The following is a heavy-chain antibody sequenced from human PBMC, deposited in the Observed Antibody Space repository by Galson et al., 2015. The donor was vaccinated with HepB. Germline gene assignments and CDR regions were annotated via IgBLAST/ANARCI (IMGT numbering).Heavy chain of an antibody. CDR3: GRSRGASGHHYDY. D-gene: IGHD2-15*01. V-gene: IGHV3-74*03. J-gene: IGHJ4*02. CDR1: GFTFNNYK. CDR2: IDSDERGT. Sequence: SLRLSCAATSGFTFNNYKIHWVRHVPGKGLVWVAYIDSDERGTKYADSVKGRFTISRDNARNMVFLQMNSLRVEDTAVYFCGRSRGASGHHYDYWGQGTLLSVSS.